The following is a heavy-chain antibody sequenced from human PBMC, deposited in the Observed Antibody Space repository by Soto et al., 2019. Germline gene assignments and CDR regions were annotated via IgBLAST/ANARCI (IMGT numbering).Heavy chain of an antibody. CDR2: IWYDGSNK. J-gene: IGHJ4*02. CDR3: ARDLAPYSSGWYGALDY. D-gene: IGHD6-19*01. V-gene: IGHV3-33*01. CDR1: GFTFSSYG. Sequence: QVQLVESGGGVVQPGRSLRLSCAASGFTFSSYGMHWVRQAPGKGLEWVAVIWYDGSNKYYADSVKGRFTISRDNSKNTLYLQMNSLRAEDTAVYYCARDLAPYSSGWYGALDYWGQGTLVTVSS.